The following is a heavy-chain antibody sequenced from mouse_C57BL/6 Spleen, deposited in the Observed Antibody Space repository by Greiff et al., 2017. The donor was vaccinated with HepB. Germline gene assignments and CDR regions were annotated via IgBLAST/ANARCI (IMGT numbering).Heavy chain of an antibody. Sequence: QVQLQQPGAELVKPGASVKMSCKASGYTFTSYWITWVKQRPGQGLEWIGDIYPGSGSTNYNEKFKSKATLTVDTSSSTAYMQLSSLTSEDSAVYYCARWKMVTTPAWFAYWGQGTLVTVSA. CDR3: ARWKMVTTPAWFAY. CDR1: GYTFTSYW. D-gene: IGHD2-2*01. J-gene: IGHJ3*01. CDR2: IYPGSGST. V-gene: IGHV1-55*01.